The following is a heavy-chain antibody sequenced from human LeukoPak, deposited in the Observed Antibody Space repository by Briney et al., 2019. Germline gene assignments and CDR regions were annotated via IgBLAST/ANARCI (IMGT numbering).Heavy chain of an antibody. Sequence: GGSLRLSCAVSGFSFSNFWMSWDRQAPGRGLEWVANIHPEGNEKYHVESVKGRFTISRDNTKNLLFLPMNGLRVEDTAVYYCARGDDSSGDHWGQGTLVTVSS. CDR2: IHPEGNEK. V-gene: IGHV3-7*04. J-gene: IGHJ4*02. CDR3: ARGDDSSGDH. D-gene: IGHD1-1*01. CDR1: GFSFSNFW.